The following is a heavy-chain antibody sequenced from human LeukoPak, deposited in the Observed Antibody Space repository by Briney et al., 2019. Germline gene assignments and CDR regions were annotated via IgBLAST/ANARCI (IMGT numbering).Heavy chain of an antibody. V-gene: IGHV1-2*02. J-gene: IGHJ4*02. Sequence: ASVKVSCKASGYTFTGYYMHWVRQAPGQGLEWMGWINPNRGGTNYAQKFQGRVTMTRDTSISTAYMELSRLRSDDTAVYYCARDLRVWFGETPDDYWGQGTLVTVSS. D-gene: IGHD3-10*01. CDR1: GYTFTGYY. CDR2: INPNRGGT. CDR3: ARDLRVWFGETPDDY.